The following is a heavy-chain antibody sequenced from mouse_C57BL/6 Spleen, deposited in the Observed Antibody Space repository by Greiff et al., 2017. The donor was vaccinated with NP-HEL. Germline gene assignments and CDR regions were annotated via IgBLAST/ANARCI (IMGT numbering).Heavy chain of an antibody. CDR3: ARKPYYYGSSTDWYFDV. CDR1: GYTFTSYW. Sequence: QVQLQQPGAELVKPGASVKLSCKASGYTFTSYWMHWVKQRPGQGLEWIGMIHPNSGSTNYNEKFKSKATLTVDKSSSTAYMQLSSLTSEDSAVYDCARKPYYYGSSTDWYFDVWGTGTTVTVSS. V-gene: IGHV1-64*01. D-gene: IGHD1-1*01. J-gene: IGHJ1*03. CDR2: IHPNSGST.